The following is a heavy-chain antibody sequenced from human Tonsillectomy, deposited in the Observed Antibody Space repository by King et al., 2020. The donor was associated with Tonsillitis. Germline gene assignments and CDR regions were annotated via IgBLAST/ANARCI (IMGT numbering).Heavy chain of an antibody. CDR2: ITDMGSKT. V-gene: IGHV3-23*04. D-gene: IGHD1-26*01. CDR3: ARGSWGVGPYYGMDV. J-gene: IGHJ6*02. Sequence: VQLVESGGAWVQPGGSLRLSCAASGFAFSRYAMSWVRQAPGKGPEWVAAITDMGSKTYYADSVEGRLTISRDNSKNKLYLQMNSLRAEDTAIYYCARGSWGVGPYYGMDVWGRGTTVTVSS. CDR1: GFAFSRYA.